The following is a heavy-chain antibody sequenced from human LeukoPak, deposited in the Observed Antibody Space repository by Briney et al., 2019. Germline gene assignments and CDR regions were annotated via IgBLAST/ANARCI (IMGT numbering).Heavy chain of an antibody. V-gene: IGHV1-2*02. CDR3: ARDSADIVGATTDSDY. J-gene: IGHJ4*02. CDR2: INPNSGGT. CDR1: GYTFTGYY. Sequence: ASVKVSCKASGYTFTGYYMHWVRQAPGQGLEWMGWINPNSGGTNYAQKFQGRVTMTRDTSISTAYMELSRLRSDDTAVYYCARDSADIVGATTDSDYWGQGTLVTVSS. D-gene: IGHD1-26*01.